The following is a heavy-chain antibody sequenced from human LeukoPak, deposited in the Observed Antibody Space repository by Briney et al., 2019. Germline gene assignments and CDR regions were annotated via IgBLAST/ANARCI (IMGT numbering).Heavy chain of an antibody. CDR3: ARGRVRSWSDAFDI. Sequence: ASVKVSCKASRYTFTGHYMHWVRQAPGQGLEWMGWINSDSGGTKYAQKFQGSVIMTRVTSISTAYMELSRLKSDDTAVYYCARGRVRSWSDAFDIWGQGTTVTVSS. V-gene: IGHV1-2*02. CDR2: INSDSGGT. D-gene: IGHD1-1*01. CDR1: RYTFTGHY. J-gene: IGHJ3*02.